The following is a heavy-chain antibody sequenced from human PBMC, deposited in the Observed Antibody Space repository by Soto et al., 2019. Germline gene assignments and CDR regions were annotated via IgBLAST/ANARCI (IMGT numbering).Heavy chain of an antibody. V-gene: IGHV3-23*01. Sequence: EVQLLESGGGLVQPGGSLRLSCAASGFTFSSYAMSWVRQAPGKGLEWVSAISGSGGSTYYADSVKGRFTISRDNSKNTLYLQMNSLRAEDTAVYYCAKEGVNYDILTGYYGPPHYYYYYYMDVWGKGTTVTVSS. J-gene: IGHJ6*03. CDR3: AKEGVNYDILTGYYGPPHYYYYYYMDV. CDR1: GFTFSSYA. D-gene: IGHD3-9*01. CDR2: ISGSGGST.